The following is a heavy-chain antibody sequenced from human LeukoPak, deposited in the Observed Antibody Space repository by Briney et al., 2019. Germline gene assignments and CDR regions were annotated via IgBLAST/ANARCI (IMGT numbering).Heavy chain of an antibody. V-gene: IGHV4-59*01. Sequence: PSETLSLTCTVSGGSISSYYWSWIRQPPGKGLEWIGYIYYSGSTNYNPSLKSRVTISVDTSKNQFSLKLSSVTAADTAVYYCARGNCSSTSCYVERGIYGMDVWGQGTTVTVSS. J-gene: IGHJ6*02. CDR1: GGSISSYY. D-gene: IGHD2-2*01. CDR3: ARGNCSSTSCYVERGIYGMDV. CDR2: IYYSGST.